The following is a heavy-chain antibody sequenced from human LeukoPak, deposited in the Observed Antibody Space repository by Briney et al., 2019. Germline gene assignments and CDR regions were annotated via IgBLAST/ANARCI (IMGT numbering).Heavy chain of an antibody. Sequence: ASVKVSCRASGYTLTDYYMHWVRQAPGQGLEWMGCIDPDSGGTKSAQRFQGRVTMTRDTSITTVYMELSRLRSDDTAVYYCARECYDSSGSKYAFDIWSQGTMVIVSS. CDR3: ARECYDSSGSKYAFDI. V-gene: IGHV1-2*02. CDR1: GYTLTDYY. D-gene: IGHD3-22*01. CDR2: IDPDSGGT. J-gene: IGHJ3*02.